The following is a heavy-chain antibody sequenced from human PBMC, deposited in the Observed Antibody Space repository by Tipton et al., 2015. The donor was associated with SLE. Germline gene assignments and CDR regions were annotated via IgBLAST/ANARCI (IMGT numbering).Heavy chain of an antibody. CDR3: ARGAYFYYDMDV. CDR2: MYDSGST. J-gene: IGHJ6*02. Sequence: TLSLTCTVSSGSISNYYWSWIRQPPGKGLEWIGYMYDSGSTTYNPSLKSRVTISVDASKNQFSLNLSSVTAADTAVYYCARGAYFYYDMDVWGQGTTVIVSS. CDR1: SGSISNYY. V-gene: IGHV4-59*01. D-gene: IGHD3-16*01.